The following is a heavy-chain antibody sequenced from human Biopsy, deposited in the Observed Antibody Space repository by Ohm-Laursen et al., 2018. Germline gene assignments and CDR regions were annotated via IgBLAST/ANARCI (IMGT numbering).Heavy chain of an antibody. D-gene: IGHD3-10*01. CDR3: AKQEGVAYGDIDY. J-gene: IGHJ4*02. Sequence: RSLRLCTASGFTLTDSGMHWVRQAPGKGLEWVALISYDGSYKNYGDSVKGRFTISRDNSKNTLYLQMNSLRPEDTAVYYCAKQEGVAYGDIDYWGQGTLVTASS. CDR2: ISYDGSYK. V-gene: IGHV3-30*18. CDR1: GFTLTDSG.